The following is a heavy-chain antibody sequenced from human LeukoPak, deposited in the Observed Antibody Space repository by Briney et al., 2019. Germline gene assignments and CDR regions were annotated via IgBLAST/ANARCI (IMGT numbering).Heavy chain of an antibody. J-gene: IGHJ4*02. D-gene: IGHD3-16*02. V-gene: IGHV4-59*01. CDR3: ARDSPYVWGSYRPFDY. CDR1: GGSISSYY. CDR2: IFHSGST. Sequence: SETLSLTCTVSGGSISSYYWSWIRQPPGKRLEWIGYIFHSGSTNYNPSLRGRVTISVDTSKNQFSLKLSSVTAADTAVYYCARDSPYVWGSYRPFDYWGQGTLVTVSS.